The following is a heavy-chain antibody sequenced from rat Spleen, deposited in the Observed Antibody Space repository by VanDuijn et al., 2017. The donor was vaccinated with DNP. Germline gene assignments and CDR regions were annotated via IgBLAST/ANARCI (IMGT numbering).Heavy chain of an antibody. V-gene: IGHV3-3*01. J-gene: IGHJ4*01. CDR1: GYSITSSYR. Sequence: EVQLQESGPGLVKPSQSLSLTCSVTGYSITSSYRWNWIRKFPGNKLEWMGSINSAGNTNYNPSLKSRISITRDTSKNQFFLQVNSVNTEDTATYYCARVGDLHDGGDGDVLDVWGQGTSVTVSS. D-gene: IGHD1-12*02. CDR2: INSAGNT. CDR3: ARVGDLHDGGDGDVLDV.